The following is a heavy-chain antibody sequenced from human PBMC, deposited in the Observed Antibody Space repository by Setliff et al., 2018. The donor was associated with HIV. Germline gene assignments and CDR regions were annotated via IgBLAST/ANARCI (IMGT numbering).Heavy chain of an antibody. CDR2: INPNNGGT. Sequence: ASVKVSCKASGYTFTGYYMHWVRQAPGQGLEWMGWINPNNGGTNYAQKFQGRVTMTRDTSTSTFYMDLSSLKSEDTAVYYCARPGTRWSFDYWGQGILVTVSS. D-gene: IGHD3-3*01. CDR1: GYTFTGYY. J-gene: IGHJ4*02. V-gene: IGHV1-2*02. CDR3: ARPGTRWSFDY.